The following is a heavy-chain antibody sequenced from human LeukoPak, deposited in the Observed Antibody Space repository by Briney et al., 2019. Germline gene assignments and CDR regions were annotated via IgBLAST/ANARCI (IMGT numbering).Heavy chain of an antibody. V-gene: IGHV3-7*03. CDR1: GFTFSSYW. J-gene: IGHJ4*02. Sequence: GGSLRLSCAASGFTFSSYWMSWVRQAPGKGLEWVATIKQDGSEKYYVDSVRGRFTISRDNGENSVFLEMNNLRVDDTAVYYCARVRGYFDYWGQGTRVTVSS. CDR3: ARVRGYFDY. CDR2: IKQDGSEK.